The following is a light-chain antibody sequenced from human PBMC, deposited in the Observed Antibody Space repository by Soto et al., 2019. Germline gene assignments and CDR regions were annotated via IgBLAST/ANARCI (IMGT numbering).Light chain of an antibody. CDR1: SSNIGSNT. J-gene: IGLJ3*02. V-gene: IGLV1-44*01. CDR2: TNN. Sequence: QSVLTQPPSASGTPGQRVTFSCSGSSSNIGSNTVNWYQQLPGTAPKLLIYTNNQRPSGVPDRFSGSKSGTSASLAISGLQSEDEAEYYCAAWDDSLSGPVFGGGTKLTVL. CDR3: AAWDDSLSGPV.